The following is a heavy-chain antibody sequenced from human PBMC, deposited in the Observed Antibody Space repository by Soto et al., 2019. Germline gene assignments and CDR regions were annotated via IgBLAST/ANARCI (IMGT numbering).Heavy chain of an antibody. CDR3: ARGDIVVVPAALSCYFYY. J-gene: IGHJ4*02. V-gene: IGHV4-34*01. Sequence: SETLSLTCAVYGGSFSGYYWSWIRQPPGKGLEWIGEINHSGSTNYNPSLKSRVTISVDTSKNQFSLKLSSVTAADTAVYYCARGDIVVVPAALSCYFYYWGQGTLVTVSS. CDR2: INHSGST. D-gene: IGHD2-2*01. CDR1: GGSFSGYY.